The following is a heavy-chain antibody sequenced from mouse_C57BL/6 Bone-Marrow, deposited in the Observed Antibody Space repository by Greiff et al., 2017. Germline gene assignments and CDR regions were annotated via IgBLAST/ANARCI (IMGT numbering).Heavy chain of an antibody. J-gene: IGHJ3*01. Sequence: VQLQQPGAELVKPGASVKLSCKASGYTFTSYWMHWVKQRPGQGLEWIGLIHPNSGSTTYNEQFKSKATRTADKSSRTAYMQLSNLTSEDSAVYYCARWLLRFADWGQGTLGTVSA. V-gene: IGHV1-64*01. D-gene: IGHD2-3*01. CDR1: GYTFTSYW. CDR3: ARWLLRFAD. CDR2: IHPNSGST.